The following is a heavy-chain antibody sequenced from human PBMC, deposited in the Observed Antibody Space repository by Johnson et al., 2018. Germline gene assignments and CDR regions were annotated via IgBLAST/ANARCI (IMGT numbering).Heavy chain of an antibody. CDR2: ISYDGTNK. Sequence: QVQLVQSGGGVVQPGRSLRLSCSASGFTFTSYGMHWVRPAPGKGLEWVAVISYDGTNKYYVDSVKGRFTISRDNSKNTLYLQKNSLRAEDTAVYYCAKAATTIVRDAEYFQHWGQGALVTVSA. CDR3: AKAATTIVRDAEYFQH. D-gene: IGHD4-17*01. J-gene: IGHJ1*01. V-gene: IGHV3-30*18. CDR1: GFTFTSYG.